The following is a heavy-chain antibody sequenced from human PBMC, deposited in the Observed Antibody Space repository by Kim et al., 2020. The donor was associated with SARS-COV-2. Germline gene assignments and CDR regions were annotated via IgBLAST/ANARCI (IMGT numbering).Heavy chain of an antibody. V-gene: IGHV3-7*03. CDR3: ARGSGPLGG. CDR1: GFTFSDYW. CDR2: IKHDGSDK. D-gene: IGHD6-19*01. J-gene: IGHJ4*02. Sequence: GGSLRLSCAASGFTFSDYWMNWVRQAPGKGLEWVANIKHDGSDKYYVDSVKGRFTISRDNTKNSLFLQMNSLRAEDTAVYYCARGSGPLGGWGQGTLATV.